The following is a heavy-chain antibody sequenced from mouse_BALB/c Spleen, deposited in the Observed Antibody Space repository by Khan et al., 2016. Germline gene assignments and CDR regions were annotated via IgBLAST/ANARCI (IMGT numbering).Heavy chain of an antibody. CDR3: ATRRQLDHYYAMDY. CDR2: IKTYSGEA. Sequence: QIQLVQSGPEVKKPGETVKISCKASGYAFTNYGMNWVKQAPGKGLKWMGWIKTYSGEATYAADFKGRFGFSLETSACTAYLHLKRIINEAMATYLCATRRQLDHYYAMDYWGQGTSVTVSS. V-gene: IGHV9-1*02. J-gene: IGHJ4*01. D-gene: IGHD6-1*01. CDR1: GYAFTNYG.